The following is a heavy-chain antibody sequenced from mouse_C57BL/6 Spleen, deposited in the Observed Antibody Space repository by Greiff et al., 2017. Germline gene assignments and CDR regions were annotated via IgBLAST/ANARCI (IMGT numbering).Heavy chain of an antibody. CDR3: ARKGRRWLLSAMDY. D-gene: IGHD2-3*01. J-gene: IGHJ4*01. Sequence: VNLVESGPGLVQPSQSLSITCTVSGFSLTSYGVHWVRQSPGKGLEWLGVIWSGGSTDYNAAFISRLSISKDNSKSQVFFKMNSLQADDTAIYYCARKGRRWLLSAMDYWGQGTSVTVSS. CDR2: IWSGGST. V-gene: IGHV2-2*01. CDR1: GFSLTSYG.